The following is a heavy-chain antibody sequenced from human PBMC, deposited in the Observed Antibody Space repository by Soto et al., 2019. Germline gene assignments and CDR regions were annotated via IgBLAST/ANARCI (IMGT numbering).Heavy chain of an antibody. J-gene: IGHJ5*02. Sequence: QVQLQESGPGLVKPSETLSLTCTVSGASISSYYWNWIRQSPGKGLEWIGHIYYNGNTKYNPFLKRRLTISVDVSKYLYSLELNSATAETTAVDFCARRAVAVDSLGEDNWFDPWGQGTLVTVSS. V-gene: IGHV4-59*01. CDR1: GASISSYY. CDR2: IYYNGNT. D-gene: IGHD3-16*01. CDR3: ARRAVAVDSLGEDNWFDP.